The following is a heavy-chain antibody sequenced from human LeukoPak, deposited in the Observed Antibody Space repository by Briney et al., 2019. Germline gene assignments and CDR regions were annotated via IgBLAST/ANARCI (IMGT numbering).Heavy chain of an antibody. J-gene: IGHJ4*02. Sequence: PGGSLRFSCAASGFTFSSYAMHWVRQAPGKGLEWVAVISYDGSNKYYADSVKGRFTISRDNSKNTLYLQMNSLRAEDTAVYYCARDRRQLVLDYWGQRTLVTVSS. D-gene: IGHD6-13*01. CDR1: GFTFSSYA. CDR2: ISYDGSNK. V-gene: IGHV3-30-3*01. CDR3: ARDRRQLVLDY.